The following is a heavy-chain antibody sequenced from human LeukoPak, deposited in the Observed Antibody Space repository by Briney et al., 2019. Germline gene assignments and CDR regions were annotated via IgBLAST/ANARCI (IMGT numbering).Heavy chain of an antibody. CDR1: GYSFTSYW. D-gene: IGHD3/OR15-3a*01. V-gene: IGHV5-51*01. CDR2: IYTGDSDT. CDR3: ARRLPGLAAGGNWFDP. Sequence: GESLKISCKGSGYSFTSYWIGWVRQMPGKGLEWMGIIYTGDSDTRYSPPFQGQVTISADKSISTAYLQWSNLKASDTAMYYCARRLPGLAAGGNWFDPWGQGTLVTVSS. J-gene: IGHJ5*02.